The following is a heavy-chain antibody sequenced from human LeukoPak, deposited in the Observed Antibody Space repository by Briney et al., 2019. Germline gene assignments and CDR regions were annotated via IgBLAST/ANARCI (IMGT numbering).Heavy chain of an antibody. Sequence: GGSLRLSCAASGFTFSGYAMSWVRQAPGKGLEWVSAISGSGGSTYYADSVKGRFTISRDNSKNTLYLQMNSLRAEDTAVYYCAKGGEMATIRAYFDYWGQGTLVTVSS. CDR2: ISGSGGST. CDR1: GFTFSGYA. V-gene: IGHV3-23*01. J-gene: IGHJ4*02. CDR3: AKGGEMATIRAYFDY. D-gene: IGHD5-24*01.